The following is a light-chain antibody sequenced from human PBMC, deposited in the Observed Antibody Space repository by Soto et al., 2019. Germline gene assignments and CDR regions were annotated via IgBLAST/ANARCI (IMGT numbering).Light chain of an antibody. J-gene: IGKJ4*01. CDR2: GAS. CDR1: QSVSSSY. CDR3: QQRSFWPPLT. V-gene: IGKV3D-20*02. Sequence: EIVLTQSPGTLSLSPGERATLSCRASQSVSSSYLAWYQQKPGQAPRLLIYGASSRATGIPDRFSGSGSGTDFTLIISSLEPEDFAVYSCQQRSFWPPLTCGGGTKLEIK.